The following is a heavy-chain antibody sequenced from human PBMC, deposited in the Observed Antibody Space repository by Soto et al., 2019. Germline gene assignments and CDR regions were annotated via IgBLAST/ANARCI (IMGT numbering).Heavy chain of an antibody. J-gene: IGHJ4*02. CDR3: ARGGGNSGYFFDY. CDR2: INHGRST. CDR1: GGSLSDYS. Sequence: QVQLRQWGAGLLKPSETLSLRCAVYGGSLSDYSWSWIRQSPETGLEWIGEINHGRSTKYNPSLKSRVTISVDTAKNQVSLILTSATAADTAVYRCARGGGNSGYFFDYWGRGTLVTVSS. D-gene: IGHD5-12*01. V-gene: IGHV4-34*02.